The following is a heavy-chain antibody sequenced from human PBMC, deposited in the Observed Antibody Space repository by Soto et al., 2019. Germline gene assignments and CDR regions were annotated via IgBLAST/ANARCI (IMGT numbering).Heavy chain of an antibody. J-gene: IGHJ5*02. CDR3: AKVLTTHFYCPLDP. V-gene: IGHV3-9*01. Sequence: GVSLRLSCAASGFTFDDYGMHWVRQAPGKGLEWVSGISWNSGSIGYADSVKGRLNISRDNAKNSLYLQMNSLRAEDTALYYCAKVLTTHFYCPLDP. CDR2: ISWNSGSI. CDR1: GFTFDDYG. D-gene: IGHD2-21*02.